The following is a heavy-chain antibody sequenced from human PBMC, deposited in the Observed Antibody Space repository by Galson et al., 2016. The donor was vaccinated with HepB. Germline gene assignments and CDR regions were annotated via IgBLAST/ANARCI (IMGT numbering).Heavy chain of an antibody. V-gene: IGHV1-46*03. J-gene: IGHJ4*02. Sequence: SVKVSCKASGYTFTSHYIHWVRQAPGQGLEWLGAINPNSGGTDSPQEFQGRVSLTRDTSTSAVYMALSSLTSEDTATSFCCRGMGVGMHSGPDYWGQGTLVTVS. CDR2: INPNSGGT. CDR1: GYTFTSHY. CDR3: CRGMGVGMHSGPDY. D-gene: IGHD1-26*01.